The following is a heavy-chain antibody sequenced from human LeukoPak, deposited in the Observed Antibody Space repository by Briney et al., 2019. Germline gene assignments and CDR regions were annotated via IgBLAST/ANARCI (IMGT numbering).Heavy chain of an antibody. CDR1: GFTLSSYA. CDR3: AKGGKWDVTPFDY. CDR2: VDGGGGGT. D-gene: IGHD1-26*01. J-gene: IGHJ4*02. Sequence: GGSLRLSCAASGFTLSSYAMTWVRQAPGRGLEWVSSVDGGGGGTYYADSVKGRFTISRDNSKNTLYLQVNSLRAEDTAVYYCAKGGKWDVTPFDYWGQGTLVTVSS. V-gene: IGHV3-23*01.